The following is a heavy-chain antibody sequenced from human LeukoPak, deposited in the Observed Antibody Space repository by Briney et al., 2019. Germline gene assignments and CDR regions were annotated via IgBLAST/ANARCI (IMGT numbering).Heavy chain of an antibody. D-gene: IGHD3-22*01. CDR3: ARDPRTSYYYDSGGSDLYYFDY. J-gene: IGHJ4*02. V-gene: IGHV1-69*04. CDR2: IIPILGIA. Sequence: SVKVSCKASGGTFSSYAISWVRQAPGQGLEWMGRIIPILGIANYAQKFQGRVTITADKSTSTAYMELSSLRSEDTAVYYCARDPRTSYYYDSGGSDLYYFDYWGQGTLVTVSS. CDR1: GGTFSSYA.